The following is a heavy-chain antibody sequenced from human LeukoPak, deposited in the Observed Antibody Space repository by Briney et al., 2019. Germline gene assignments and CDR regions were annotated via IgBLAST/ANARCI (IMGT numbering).Heavy chain of an antibody. J-gene: IGHJ3*02. D-gene: IGHD3-9*01. CDR3: ARTHYDILGYAFDI. V-gene: IGHV4-34*01. CDR2: INHSGST. Sequence: PSETLSLTCAVYGGSFSGYYWSWIRQPPGKGLEWIGEINHSGSTNYNPSLKSRVTISVDTSKNQFSLKLSSVTAADTAVYYCARTHYDILGYAFDIWGQGTMVTVSS. CDR1: GGSFSGYY.